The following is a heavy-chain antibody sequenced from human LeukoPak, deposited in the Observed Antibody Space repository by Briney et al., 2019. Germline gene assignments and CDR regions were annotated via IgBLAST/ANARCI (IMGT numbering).Heavy chain of an antibody. V-gene: IGHV3-11*01. CDR3: VRTTYYNDTSGYYIPGGMDV. D-gene: IGHD3-22*01. CDR2: ISTGGTTI. J-gene: IGHJ6*02. Sequence: GGSLRLSCAASGFTFSDYYMSWIRQAPGKGREWVSDISTGGTTIYYADSVKGRFAISRDNAKASLYLQINSLTAEDTAVYYCVRTTYYNDTSGYYIPGGMDVWGQGTTVTVTS. CDR1: GFTFSDYY.